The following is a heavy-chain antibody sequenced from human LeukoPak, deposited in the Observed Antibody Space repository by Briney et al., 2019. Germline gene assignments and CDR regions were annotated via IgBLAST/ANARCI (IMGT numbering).Heavy chain of an antibody. CDR2: IYYSGST. CDR3: ASRYYYDSSGYSTTFDP. V-gene: IGHV4-39*01. Sequence: ASETLSLTCTVSGGSIGSSSYYWGWIRQPPGKGLEWIGSIYYSGSTYYNPSLKSRVTISVDTSKNQFSLKLSSVTAADTAVYYCASRYYYDSSGYSTTFDPWGQGTLATVSS. CDR1: GGSIGSSSYY. J-gene: IGHJ5*02. D-gene: IGHD3-22*01.